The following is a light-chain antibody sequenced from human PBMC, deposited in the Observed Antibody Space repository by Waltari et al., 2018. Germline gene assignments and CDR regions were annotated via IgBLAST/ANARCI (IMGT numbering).Light chain of an antibody. Sequence: DVVMTQTPLSLTVIPGQSATIPRRSSQSLLSSDGNTYVSWFHQRPGQSPMRLFYKVSFRDSGVPDRISSRGSDTDFSLEISRVEAEDVGHYYCMQGTHWPPLTFGGGTKVEI. J-gene: IGKJ4*01. V-gene: IGKV2-30*01. CDR1: QSLLSSDGNTY. CDR2: KVS. CDR3: MQGTHWPPLT.